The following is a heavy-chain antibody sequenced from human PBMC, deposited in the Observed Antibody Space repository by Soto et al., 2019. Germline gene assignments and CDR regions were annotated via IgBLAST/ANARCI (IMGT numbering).Heavy chain of an antibody. CDR3: ARESEDLTSNFDY. Sequence: EVQLVESGGGLVKPGGALKLSCAASGFTYTRYSMNWVRQAPGKGLEWVSSISSTTNFIYYGDSMKGRFTISRDNAKNSLYLEMNSLRAEDTAVYYCARESEDLTSNFDYWGQGTLVTVSS. V-gene: IGHV3-21*06. CDR1: GFTYTRYS. J-gene: IGHJ4*02. CDR2: ISSTTNFI.